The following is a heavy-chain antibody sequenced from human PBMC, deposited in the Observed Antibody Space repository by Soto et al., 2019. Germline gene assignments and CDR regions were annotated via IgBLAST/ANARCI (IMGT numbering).Heavy chain of an antibody. CDR2: IIPSYDRT. V-gene: IGHV1-69*06. Sequence: QVLLLQSGSEVKKAGSSVKVSCKASGAAFKSYAIHWVRQAPGQGLEYMGRIIPSYDRTKYAQKFQGRLTLTADMYTSTVYMELSSLRSEDPAVYYCASDPTNDYGDDTFDYWGQGTKVSVAS. D-gene: IGHD4-17*01. CDR1: GAAFKSYA. CDR3: ASDPTNDYGDDTFDY. J-gene: IGHJ4*02.